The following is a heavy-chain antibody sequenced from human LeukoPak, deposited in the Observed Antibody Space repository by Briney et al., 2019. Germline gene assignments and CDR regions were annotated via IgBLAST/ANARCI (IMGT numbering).Heavy chain of an antibody. J-gene: IGHJ4*02. Sequence: SETLSLTCAVYGGSFSGYYWSWIRQPPGKGLEWIGEINHSGSTNYNPSLKSRVTISVDTSKNQFSLKLSSVTAADTAVYYCARGLVVVEPNRRFDYWGQGTLVTVSS. CDR3: ARGLVVVEPNRRFDY. D-gene: IGHD2-15*01. CDR1: GGSFSGYY. CDR2: INHSGST. V-gene: IGHV4-34*01.